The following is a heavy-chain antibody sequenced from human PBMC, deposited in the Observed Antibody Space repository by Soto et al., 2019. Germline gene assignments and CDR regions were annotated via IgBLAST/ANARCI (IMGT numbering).Heavy chain of an antibody. V-gene: IGHV1-2*02. J-gene: IGHJ3*02. D-gene: IGHD2-21*01. CDR1: GYTFTGYY. Sequence: ASVKVSCKASGYTFTGYYMHWVRQAPGQGLEWMEWINPNSGGTNYAQKFQGRVTMTRDTSISTAYMELGRLRSDDTAVYYCARDRPPGEDAFDIWGQGTMVTVSS. CDR3: ARDRPPGEDAFDI. CDR2: INPNSGGT.